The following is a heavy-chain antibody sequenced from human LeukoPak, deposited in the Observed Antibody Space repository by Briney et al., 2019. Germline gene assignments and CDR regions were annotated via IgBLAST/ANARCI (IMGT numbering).Heavy chain of an antibody. V-gene: IGHV3-9*01. D-gene: IGHD3-3*01. CDR3: ASPQRGSNEWNYF. CDR2: ISWNSGSI. J-gene: IGHJ4*02. Sequence: HPGRSLRLSCAASGFTFDDYAMHWVRQAPGKGLEWVSGISWNSGSIGYADSVKGRFTISRDNAKNSLYLQMNSLKTEDTAVYYCASPQRGSNEWNYFWGQGTLVTVSS. CDR1: GFTFDDYA.